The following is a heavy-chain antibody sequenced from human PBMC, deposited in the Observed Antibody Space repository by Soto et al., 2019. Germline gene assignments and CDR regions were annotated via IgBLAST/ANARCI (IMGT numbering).Heavy chain of an antibody. V-gene: IGHV1-46*03. J-gene: IGHJ5*02. CDR3: ARDPHYSSSWYFWFDP. D-gene: IGHD6-13*01. CDR2: INPSGGST. CDR1: VYTVTSYY. Sequence: GTVTGSCKASVYTVTSYYMHWVRQAPGQGLEWMGIINPSGGSTSYAQKFQGRVTMTRDTSTSTVYMELSSLRSEDTAVYYCARDPHYSSSWYFWFDPWGQGTLVTVS.